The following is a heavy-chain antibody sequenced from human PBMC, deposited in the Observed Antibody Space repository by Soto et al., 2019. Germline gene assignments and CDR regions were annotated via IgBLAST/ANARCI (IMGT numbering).Heavy chain of an antibody. CDR2: IYYSGST. CDR1: VGSISSVGYY. V-gene: IGHV4-31*01. CDR3: ARDLWFGDYYYGMDV. J-gene: IGHJ6*02. D-gene: IGHD3-10*01. Sequence: QVQLQESGPGLVKPSQTLSLTCTVSVGSISSVGYYWSWIRQHPGKGLEWIGYIYYSGSTYYNRSLKSLVTMSVDTSKNQFSLKLSSVTAADTAVYYCARDLWFGDYYYGMDVWGQGTTVTVSS.